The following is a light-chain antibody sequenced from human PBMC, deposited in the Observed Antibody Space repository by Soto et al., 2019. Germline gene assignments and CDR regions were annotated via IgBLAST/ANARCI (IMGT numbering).Light chain of an antibody. CDR2: AAS. CDR3: QQYNSAPWT. CDR1: QGISTY. J-gene: IGKJ1*01. V-gene: IGKV1-27*01. Sequence: DIQMTQSPSSLSASVGDRVTITCRASQGISTYLAWYQQKPGKVPQILISAASAVHSGVPSRFSGSGSGTDFTLTISSLQPEDAATYYCQQYNSAPWTFGQGTKVEIK.